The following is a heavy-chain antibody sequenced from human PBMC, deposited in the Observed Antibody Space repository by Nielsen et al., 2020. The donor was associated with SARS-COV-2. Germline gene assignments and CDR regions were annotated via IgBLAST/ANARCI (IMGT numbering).Heavy chain of an antibody. D-gene: IGHD3-10*01. V-gene: IGHV3-9*01. CDR3: AKLSSRYGSGDY. J-gene: IGHJ4*02. CDR2: ISWNSGSI. Sequence: LRLSCAASGFTFDDYAMHWVRQAPGKGLEWVSGISWNSGSIGYADSVKGRFTISRDNAKNSLYLQMNSLRAEDTALYYCAKLSSRYGSGDYWGQGTLVTVSS. CDR1: GFTFDDYA.